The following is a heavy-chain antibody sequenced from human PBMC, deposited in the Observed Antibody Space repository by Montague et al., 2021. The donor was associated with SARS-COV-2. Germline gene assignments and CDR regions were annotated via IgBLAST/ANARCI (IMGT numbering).Heavy chain of an antibody. CDR2: IYYSGST. Sequence: SETLSLTCTVSGGSVSSRSYYWGWIRQPPGKGLEWIGSIYYSGSTHYNPSLKSRVTISVDTYKNQFSLKLSSVTAADTAVYYCAGRGDYGCPRFDYWGQGTLVSVSS. D-gene: IGHD4-17*01. J-gene: IGHJ4*02. V-gene: IGHV4-39*01. CDR1: GGSVSSRSYY. CDR3: AGRGDYGCPRFDY.